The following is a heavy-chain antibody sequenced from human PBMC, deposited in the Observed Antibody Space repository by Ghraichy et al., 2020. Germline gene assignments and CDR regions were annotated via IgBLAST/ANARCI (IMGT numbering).Heavy chain of an antibody. J-gene: IGHJ6*02. CDR3: AKDWGGGSGSYSDYYYGMDV. D-gene: IGHD3-10*01. V-gene: IGHV3-9*01. CDR1: GFTFDDYA. CDR2: ISWNSGSI. Sequence: GGSLRLSCAASGFTFDDYAMHWVRQAPGKGLEWVSGISWNSGSIGYADSVKGRFTISRDNAKNSLYLQMNSLRAEDTALYYCAKDWGGGSGSYSDYYYGMDVWGQGTTVTVSS.